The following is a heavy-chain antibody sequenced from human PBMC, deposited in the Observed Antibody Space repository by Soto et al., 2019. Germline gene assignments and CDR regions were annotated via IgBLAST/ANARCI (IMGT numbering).Heavy chain of an antibody. CDR3: ARAEREYCSGGSCHADAFDI. V-gene: IGHV3-13*01. Sequence: GGSLRLSCAASGFTFSSYDMHWVRQATGKGLEWVSAIGTAGDTYYPGSVKGRFTISRENAKNSLYLQMNSLRAGDTAVYYCARAEREYCSGGSCHADAFDIWGQGTMVT. J-gene: IGHJ3*02. CDR1: GFTFSSYD. D-gene: IGHD2-15*01. CDR2: IGTAGDT.